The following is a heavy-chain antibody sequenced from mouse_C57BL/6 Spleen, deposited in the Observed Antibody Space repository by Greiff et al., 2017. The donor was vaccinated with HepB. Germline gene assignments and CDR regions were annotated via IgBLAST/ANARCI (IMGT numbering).Heavy chain of an antibody. Sequence: VKLMESGAELVRPGASVTLSCKASGYTFTDYEMHWVKQTPVHGLEWIGAIDPETGGTAYNQKFKGKAILTADKSSSTAYMELRSLTSEDSAVYYCTRGRDWDGYYFDYWGQGTTLTVSS. CDR3: TRGRDWDGYYFDY. J-gene: IGHJ2*01. D-gene: IGHD4-1*01. CDR2: IDPETGGT. V-gene: IGHV1-15*01. CDR1: GYTFTDYE.